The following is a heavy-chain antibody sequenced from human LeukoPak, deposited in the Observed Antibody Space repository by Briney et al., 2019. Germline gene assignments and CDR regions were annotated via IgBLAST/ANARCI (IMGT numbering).Heavy chain of an antibody. CDR2: IYHSGST. J-gene: IGHJ4*02. CDR1: GGSISSGGYS. D-gene: IGHD2-2*01. CDR3: ARVVPAALFDY. Sequence: PSQTLSLTCAVSGGSISSGGYSWRWIRQPPGKGLEWIGYIYHSGSTYYNPSLKSRVTISVDRSKNQFSLKLSSVTAADTAVYYCARVVPAALFDYWGQGTLVTVSS. V-gene: IGHV4-30-2*01.